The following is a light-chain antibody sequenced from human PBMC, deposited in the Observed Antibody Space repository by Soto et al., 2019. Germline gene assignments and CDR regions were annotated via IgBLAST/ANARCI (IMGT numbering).Light chain of an antibody. V-gene: IGLV2-14*03. CDR2: EVS. CDR3: SSYTSSSTRV. J-gene: IGLJ1*01. CDR1: SSDVGAYDY. Sequence: QSALTQPASVSGSPGESITISCTGTSSDVGAYDYVSWYQQHPDKAPKLIIYEVSHRPSGVSNRFSGSKSVNTATLTISELQAEDEADYYCSSYTSSSTRVFGTGTKLTVL.